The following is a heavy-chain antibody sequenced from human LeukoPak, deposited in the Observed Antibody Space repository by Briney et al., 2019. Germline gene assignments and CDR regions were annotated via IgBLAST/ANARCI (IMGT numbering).Heavy chain of an antibody. V-gene: IGHV3-30*02. J-gene: IGHJ6*03. D-gene: IGHD2-2*01. CDR3: AKGWGPAAHPFADYYYMDV. CDR1: GFIFSNYV. CDR2: IWDDGSEK. Sequence: GGSLRLSCAASGFIFSNYVMHWVRQAPGKGLEWVACIWDDGSEKYYADPVKGRFTISRDNAKNSLYLQMNSLRVEDTAVYYCAKGWGPAAHPFADYYYMDVWGKGTTVTVSS.